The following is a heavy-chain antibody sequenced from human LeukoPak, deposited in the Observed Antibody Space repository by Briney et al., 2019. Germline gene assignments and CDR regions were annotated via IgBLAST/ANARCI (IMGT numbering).Heavy chain of an antibody. CDR1: GYTFTSYG. CDR3: ARRALSDFYYSYIDV. J-gene: IGHJ6*03. CDR2: INAYNGNT. Sequence: ASVKVSCKASGYTFTSYGITWVRQAPGQGLEWMGWINAYNGNTNYAQKLQGRVTMTTDTSTSTAYMELRSLRSDDTAVYYCARRALSDFYYSYIDVWGKGTTVTVSS. V-gene: IGHV1-18*01.